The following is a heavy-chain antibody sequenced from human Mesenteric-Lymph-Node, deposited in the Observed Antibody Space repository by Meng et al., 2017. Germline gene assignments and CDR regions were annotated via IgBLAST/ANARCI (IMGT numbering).Heavy chain of an antibody. J-gene: IGHJ4*01. CDR1: AFTFSNCN. D-gene: IGHD4-23*01. CDR3: TRDNTGGGNPAFDI. Sequence: GESLKISCAASAFTFSNCNSNWVRQAPGKGLEWVSSISSSSSYIYYADSVKGRFTISRDNSKNTVDLQMNSLRAEDTAVYYCTRDNTGGGNPAFDIWGHGTLDTVSS. V-gene: IGHV3-21*04. CDR2: ISSSSSYI.